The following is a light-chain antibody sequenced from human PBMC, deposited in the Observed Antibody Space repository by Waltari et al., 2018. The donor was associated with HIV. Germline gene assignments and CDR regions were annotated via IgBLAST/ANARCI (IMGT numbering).Light chain of an antibody. V-gene: IGKV3-15*01. CDR2: GAS. Sequence: EIVMTQSPATLSVSPGERATLSCRDSQSIGSRLAWYQQKPGQAPRLLIYGASTRATGIPARISGSGSGTDFTLTISSLQSEDVAVYYCQQYNSWPPYTFGQGTKLEIK. CDR1: QSIGSR. CDR3: QQYNSWPPYT. J-gene: IGKJ2*01.